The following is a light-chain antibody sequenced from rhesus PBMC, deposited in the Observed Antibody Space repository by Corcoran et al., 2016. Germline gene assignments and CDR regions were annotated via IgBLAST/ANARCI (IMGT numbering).Light chain of an antibody. Sequence: DIVMTQTPLSLPVTPGEPASISCRSSQRLLDSDDGNTYLDWYLQKPGQAPQPLIYEVSNRASGVPDRVSGSGSDTDFTLKIRRVEAEDGGVYYCMQGREFPRTFGQGTKVEIK. CDR3: MQGREFPRT. CDR2: EVS. J-gene: IGKJ1*01. CDR1: QRLLDSDDGNTY. V-gene: IGKV2S20*01.